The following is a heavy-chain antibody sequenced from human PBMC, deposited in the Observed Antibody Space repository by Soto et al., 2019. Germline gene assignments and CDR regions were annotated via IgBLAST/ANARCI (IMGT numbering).Heavy chain of an antibody. Sequence: GASVKVSCKASGYTFTSYAIHWVRQAPGQRLEWMGWINAGNGNTKYSQKFQGRVTITRDTSASTVRMELSSLGSEDTAVYYCARDPLAVAGTLDYWGQGTLVTVSS. J-gene: IGHJ4*02. V-gene: IGHV1-3*01. CDR3: ARDPLAVAGTLDY. D-gene: IGHD6-19*01. CDR2: INAGNGNT. CDR1: GYTFTSYA.